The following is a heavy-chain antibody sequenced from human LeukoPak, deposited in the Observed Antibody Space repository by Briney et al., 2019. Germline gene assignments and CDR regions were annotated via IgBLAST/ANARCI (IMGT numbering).Heavy chain of an antibody. CDR2: INHSGST. CDR1: GGAFSGYY. Sequence: SETLSLTCAVYGGAFSGYYWSWIREPPGKGLEWSGEINHSGSTNYNPPLTSRDTLSVDTSKNKFSLKLSPVPAADTAVYYCARGPRPPRHYYYYMDVWGKGTTVTVSS. J-gene: IGHJ6*03. V-gene: IGHV4-34*01. CDR3: ARGPRPPRHYYYYMDV.